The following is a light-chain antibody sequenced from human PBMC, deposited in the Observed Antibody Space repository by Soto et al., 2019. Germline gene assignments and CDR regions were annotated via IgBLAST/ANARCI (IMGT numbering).Light chain of an antibody. Sequence: EIVLTQSPGTLSLSPGERATLSCRASQSVNRNFLAWFQHKPGQAPRLLIYGASSRATGIPDRFSGSGSGTDFTLTISRLEPEDFAVYFCQQYDSTPWTFGQGTKVE. CDR2: GAS. V-gene: IGKV3-20*01. CDR3: QQYDSTPWT. CDR1: QSVNRNF. J-gene: IGKJ1*01.